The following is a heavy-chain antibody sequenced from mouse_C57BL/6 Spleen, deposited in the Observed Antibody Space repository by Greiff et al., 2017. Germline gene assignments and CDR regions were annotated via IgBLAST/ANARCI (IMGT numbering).Heavy chain of an antibody. CDR2: IYPGSGNT. D-gene: IGHD1-1*01. Sequence: QVQLQQSGPELVKPGASVKISCKASGYSFTSYYIHWVKQRPGQGLEWIGWIYPGSGNTKYNEKFKGKATLTADTSSSTAYMQLSSLTSEDSAVYYCARDYGSSYGYVDVWGTGTTVTVSS. J-gene: IGHJ1*03. CDR1: GYSFTSYY. CDR3: ARDYGSSYGYVDV. V-gene: IGHV1-66*01.